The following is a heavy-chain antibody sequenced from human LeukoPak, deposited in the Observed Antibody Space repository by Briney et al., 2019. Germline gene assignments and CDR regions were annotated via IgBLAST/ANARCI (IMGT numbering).Heavy chain of an antibody. J-gene: IGHJ4*02. D-gene: IGHD6-19*01. CDR3: AKDQGTSGWYKGIDY. V-gene: IGHV3-30*02. CDR2: IRYDGNSE. CDR1: GFTFSTYD. Sequence: GGSLRLSCTASGFTFSTYDMHWVRQAPGKGLQWVTFIRYDGNSESYADSVKGRFIISRDNSKNTLYLQMNSLRPEDTAVYFCAKDQGTSGWYKGIDYWGQGALVTVSS.